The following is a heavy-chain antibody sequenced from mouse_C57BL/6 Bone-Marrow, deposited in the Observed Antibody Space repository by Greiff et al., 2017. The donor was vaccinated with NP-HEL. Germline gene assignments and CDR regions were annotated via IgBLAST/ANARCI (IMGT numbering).Heavy chain of an antibody. CDR3: ARRGYYGSSYYFDY. CDR2: IWTGGGT. D-gene: IGHD1-1*01. CDR1: GFSLTSYA. Sequence: VQLQQSGPGLVAPSQSLSITCTVSGFSLTSYAISWVRQPPGKGLEWLGVIWTGGGTNYNSALKSRLSISKDNSKSQVFLKMNSLQTDDTARYYCARRGYYGSSYYFDYWGQGTTLTVSS. J-gene: IGHJ2*01. V-gene: IGHV2-9-1*01.